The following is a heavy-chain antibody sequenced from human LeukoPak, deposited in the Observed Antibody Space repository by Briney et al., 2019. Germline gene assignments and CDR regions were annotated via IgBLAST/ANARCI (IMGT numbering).Heavy chain of an antibody. J-gene: IGHJ4*02. D-gene: IGHD2-15*01. CDR2: ISAYNGNT. CDR1: GYTFTDYG. CDR3: ATQVGLHLDY. V-gene: IGHV1-18*01. Sequence: ASVKVSCKTSGYTFTDYGISWVRQAPGQGLEWMGWISAYNGNTNYAQKLQGRVTITADKSTSTAYMELSSLRSEDTAVYYCATQVGLHLDYWGQGTLVTVSS.